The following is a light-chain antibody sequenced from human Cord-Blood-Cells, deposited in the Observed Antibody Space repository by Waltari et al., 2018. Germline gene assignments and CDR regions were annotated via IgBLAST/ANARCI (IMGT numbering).Light chain of an antibody. Sequence: SYVLTQPPSVSVAPGKTARITCGGNNIGSKSVHWYQQKPGQAPVLVIYYDSDRPSGIPERFSGSNSGNTATLTISRVEAGDDADYFCQVWDSSSVVFGGGPKLTVL. CDR1: NIGSKS. CDR3: QVWDSSSVV. CDR2: YDS. V-gene: IGLV3-21*04. J-gene: IGLJ2*01.